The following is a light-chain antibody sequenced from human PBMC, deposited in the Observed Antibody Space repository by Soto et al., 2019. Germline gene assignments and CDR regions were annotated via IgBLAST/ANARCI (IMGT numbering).Light chain of an antibody. J-gene: IGKJ5*01. Sequence: EIVLTQSPGTLSLSPGESAALSCRASQRVSDSCLAWYQQKPGQAPRLLIYGASSRATGIPVRFSGSGSGTDFTLTISRLEPEDFAVYYCQQYGSSPPVTFGQGTRLEI. V-gene: IGKV3-20*01. CDR2: GAS. CDR1: QRVSDSC. CDR3: QQYGSSPPVT.